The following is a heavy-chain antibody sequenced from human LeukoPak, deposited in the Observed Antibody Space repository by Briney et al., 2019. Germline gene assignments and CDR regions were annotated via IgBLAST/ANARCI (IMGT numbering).Heavy chain of an antibody. Sequence: KTSETLSLTCTVSGGSISSYYWRWIRQPPGKGLEWIGYIYYSGSTNYNPSLKSRVTISVDTSKNQLSLKLSSVTAADTAVYYCARERDNWFDPWGQGTLVTVSS. CDR2: IYYSGST. CDR1: GGSISSYY. V-gene: IGHV4-59*01. J-gene: IGHJ5*02. CDR3: ARERDNWFDP.